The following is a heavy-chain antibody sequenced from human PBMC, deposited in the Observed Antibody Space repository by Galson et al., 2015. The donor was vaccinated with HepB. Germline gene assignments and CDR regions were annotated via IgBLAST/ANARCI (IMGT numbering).Heavy chain of an antibody. J-gene: IGHJ6*02. V-gene: IGHV4-34*01. Sequence: TLSLTCAVYGGSFSGYYWSWIRQTPGKGLEWIGEINRSGNTDYNPSLKSRVTISVDTSKNQFPLKLSSVTAADTAVYYCARHGRVDFWSAMQGWGMDVWGQGTTVTVSS. CDR2: INRSGNT. D-gene: IGHD3-3*01. CDR1: GGSFSGYY. CDR3: ARHGRVDFWSAMQGWGMDV.